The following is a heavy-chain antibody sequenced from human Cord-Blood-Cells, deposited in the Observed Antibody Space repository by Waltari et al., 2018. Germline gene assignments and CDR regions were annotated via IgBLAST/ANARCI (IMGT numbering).Heavy chain of an antibody. V-gene: IGHV4-34*01. D-gene: IGHD3-10*01. CDR2: INHSGST. CDR3: ARGLQLLWFGEFDY. Sequence: WSWIRQPPGKGLEWIGEINHSGSTNYNPSLKSRVTISVDTSKNQFSLKLSSVTAADTAVYYCARGLQLLWFGEFDYWGQGTLVTVSS. J-gene: IGHJ4*02.